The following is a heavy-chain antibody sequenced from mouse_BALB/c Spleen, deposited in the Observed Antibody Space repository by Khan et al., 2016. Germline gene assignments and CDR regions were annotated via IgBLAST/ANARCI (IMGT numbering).Heavy chain of an antibody. CDR1: GFTFSSYA. D-gene: IGHD1-1*01. CDR3: ARVYGSRFDY. J-gene: IGHJ2*01. CDR2: ISSGGSYT. Sequence: EVELVESGGGLVKPGGSLKLSCAASGFTFSSYAMSWVRQSPEKRLEWVAEISSGGSYTYYPDTVTGRFTISRDNAKNTLYLEMSSLRSEDTAMYYCARVYGSRFDYWGQGTTLTVSS. V-gene: IGHV5-9-4*01.